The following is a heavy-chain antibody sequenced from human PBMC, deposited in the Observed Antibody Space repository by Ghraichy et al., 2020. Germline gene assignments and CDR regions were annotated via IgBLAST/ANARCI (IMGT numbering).Heavy chain of an antibody. CDR1: GFTFSSYA. D-gene: IGHD6-19*01. CDR2: ISGSGGST. V-gene: IGHV3-23*01. Sequence: GGSLRLSCAASGFTFSSYAMSWVRQAPGKGLEWVSAISGSGGSTYYADSVKGRFTISRDNSKNTLYLQMNSLRAEDTAVYYCAKGHVVQWLVQSYYGMDVWGQGTTVTVSS. J-gene: IGHJ6*02. CDR3: AKGHVVQWLVQSYYGMDV.